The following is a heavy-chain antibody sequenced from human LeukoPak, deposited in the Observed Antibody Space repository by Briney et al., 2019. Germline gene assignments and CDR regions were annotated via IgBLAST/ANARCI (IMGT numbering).Heavy chain of an antibody. CDR2: ISGSGGST. V-gene: IGHV3-23*01. J-gene: IGHJ4*02. D-gene: IGHD3-3*01. CDR1: GFTFSSYG. CDR3: AKPQPYYDFWSGYYDYFDY. Sequence: TGGSLRLSCAASGFTFSSYGMHWVRQAPGKGLEWVSAISGSGGSTYYADSVKGRFTISRDNSKNTLYLQMNSLRAEDTAVYYCAKPQPYYDFWSGYYDYFDYWGQGTLVTVSS.